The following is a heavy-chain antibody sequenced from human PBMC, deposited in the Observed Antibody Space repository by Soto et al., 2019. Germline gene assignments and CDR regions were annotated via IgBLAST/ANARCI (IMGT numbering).Heavy chain of an antibody. Sequence: PSETLSLTCTVSGGSISSGDSYWSWIRQHPGKGLEWIGYIYYSGTTYYNPSLKSRVTISVDTSKNQFSLKLSSVTAADTAVYYCARDLWGYCGTDCYPLDVWGPGTTVTVSS. CDR1: GGSISSGDSY. J-gene: IGHJ6*02. V-gene: IGHV4-31*03. CDR2: IYYSGTT. CDR3: ARDLWGYCGTDCYPLDV. D-gene: IGHD2-21*02.